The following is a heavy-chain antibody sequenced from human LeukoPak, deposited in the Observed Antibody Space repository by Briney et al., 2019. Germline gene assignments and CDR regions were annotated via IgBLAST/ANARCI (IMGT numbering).Heavy chain of an antibody. CDR2: INPNSGGT. D-gene: IGHD1-7*01. V-gene: IGHV1-2*02. CDR1: GYTFTDYY. Sequence: ASVKVSCKASGYTFTDYYMHWVRQAPGQGLEWMGWINPNSGGTNYAQKFQGRVTMTRDTSISTAYMELSGLRSDDTAVYYCARDKSALELGYWGQGTLVTVSS. CDR3: ARDKSALELGY. J-gene: IGHJ4*02.